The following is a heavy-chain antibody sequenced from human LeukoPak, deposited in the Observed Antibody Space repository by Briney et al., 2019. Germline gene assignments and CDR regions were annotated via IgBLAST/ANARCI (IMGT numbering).Heavy chain of an antibody. CDR2: IRYYGSNK. J-gene: IGHJ6*03. V-gene: IGHV3-30*02. D-gene: IGHD4-17*01. CDR1: GFTFSSYG. Sequence: GGSLRLSCAASGFTFSSYGMHWVRQAPGKGLEWVAFIRYYGSNKYYADSVKGRFTISRDNSKNTLYLQMNNLRAEDTAVYYCTKDPLEYAYDDYVHYYYYMDVWGKGTTVTVSS. CDR3: TKDPLEYAYDDYVHYYYYMDV.